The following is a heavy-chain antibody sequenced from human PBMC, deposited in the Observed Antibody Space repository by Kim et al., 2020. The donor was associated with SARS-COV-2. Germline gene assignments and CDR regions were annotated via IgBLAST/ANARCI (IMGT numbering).Heavy chain of an antibody. J-gene: IGHJ4*02. CDR2: IKNKIAGGTT. V-gene: IGHV3-15*01. D-gene: IGHD3-16*01. Sequence: GGSLRLSCAGSGFIFSDAWMSWVRQVPGKGLEWVGRIKNKIAGGTTHYAAPVKGRFTISRDDSKNMAYLEMNSLTTEDTGLYYCTTRGGLGYWGQGTLVT. CDR1: GFIFSDAW. CDR3: TTRGGLGY.